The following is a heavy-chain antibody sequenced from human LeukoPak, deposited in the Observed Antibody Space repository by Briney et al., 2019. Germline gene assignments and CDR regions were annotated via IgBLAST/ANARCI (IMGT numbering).Heavy chain of an antibody. J-gene: IGHJ5*02. CDR3: AGGTYSGYDS. Sequence: GRTYYRSKWYYDYVVSLKSRITIIPDTSKNQFSLQLSSVTPEDTAVYYCAGGTYSGYDSWGQGTLVTVSS. V-gene: IGHV6-1*01. D-gene: IGHD5-12*01. CDR2: TYYRSKWYY.